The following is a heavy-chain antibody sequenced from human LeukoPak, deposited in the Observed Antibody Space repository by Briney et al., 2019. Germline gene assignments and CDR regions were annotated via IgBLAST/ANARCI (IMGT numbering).Heavy chain of an antibody. CDR3: ARAPLWFGESHYNWFDP. CDR1: GGTFSSYA. CDR2: IIPIFGIA. V-gene: IGHV1-69*13. Sequence: SVKVSCKASGGTFSSYAISWVRQAPGQGLEWMGGIIPIFGIANYAQKFQGRVTITADESTSTAYMELSSLRSEDTAVYYCARAPLWFGESHYNWFDPWGQGTLVTVSS. J-gene: IGHJ5*02. D-gene: IGHD3-10*01.